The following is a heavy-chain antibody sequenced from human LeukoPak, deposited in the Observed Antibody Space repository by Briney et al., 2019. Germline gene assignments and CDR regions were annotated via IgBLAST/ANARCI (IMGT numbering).Heavy chain of an antibody. CDR2: IKQDGSEK. J-gene: IGHJ4*02. V-gene: IGHV3-7*03. D-gene: IGHD5-18*01. CDR3: AVTRIQLWLRDY. CDR1: GFTFSSYW. Sequence: GGSLRLSCAASGFTFSSYWMTWVRQAPGKGLEWVANIKQDGSEKYYVDSVKGRFTISRDNAKNTLYLQMNSLRAEDTAVYYCAVTRIQLWLRDYWGQGTLVTVSS.